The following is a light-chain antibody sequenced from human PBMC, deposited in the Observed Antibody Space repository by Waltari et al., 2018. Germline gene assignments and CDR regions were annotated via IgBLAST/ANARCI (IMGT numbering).Light chain of an antibody. CDR2: KAS. CDR3: QQYSTHYT. V-gene: IGKV1-5*03. Sequence: IQMTQSPSTLSASVGDRVSITCRASQSILTWLALYQQKPGKAPKLLIYKASNLQSGVPSRFIGSGSGTEFTLTISSLQPDDFATYYCQQYSTHYTFGQGTKVE. CDR1: QSILTW. J-gene: IGKJ2*01.